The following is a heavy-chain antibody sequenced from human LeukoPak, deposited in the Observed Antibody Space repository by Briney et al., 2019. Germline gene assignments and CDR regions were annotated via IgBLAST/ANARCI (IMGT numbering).Heavy chain of an antibody. CDR1: GYTFTSYA. Sequence: ASVKVSCKASGYTFTSYAMNWVRQAPGQGLEWMGWINTNTGNPTYAQGFTGRFVFSLDTSVSTAYLQISSLKAEDTAVYYCARDHVKLGSTFHPFDAFDVWGQGTLVTVSS. J-gene: IGHJ3*01. CDR2: INTNTGNP. D-gene: IGHD2/OR15-2a*01. CDR3: ARDHVKLGSTFHPFDAFDV. V-gene: IGHV7-4-1*02.